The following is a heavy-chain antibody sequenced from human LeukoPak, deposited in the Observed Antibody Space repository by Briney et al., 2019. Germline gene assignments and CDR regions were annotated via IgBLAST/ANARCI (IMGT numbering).Heavy chain of an antibody. J-gene: IGHJ3*02. CDR1: GGSISSSSYY. D-gene: IGHD3-9*01. CDR2: IYYSGST. CDR3: AEGRYLDWLDDAFDI. V-gene: IGHV4-39*01. Sequence: SETLSLTCTVSGGSISSSSYYWGCIRQPPGKGLEWIGGIYYSGSTYYNPSLKSRVTISVDTSKNQFSLKLSSVTGADTAVYYCAEGRYLDWLDDAFDIWGQGTMVTVSS.